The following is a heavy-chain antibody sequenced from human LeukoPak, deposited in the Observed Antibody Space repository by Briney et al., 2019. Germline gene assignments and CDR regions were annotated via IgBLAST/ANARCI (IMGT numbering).Heavy chain of an antibody. CDR3: ARVVVPAAGGAFDI. V-gene: IGHV1-69*13. CDR1: GGTFSSYA. Sequence: SVKVSCKASGGTFSSYAISWVRQAPGQGLEWMGGIIPIFGTANYAQKFQGRVTITADESTSTAYMELSSLRSEDTAVYYCARVVVPAAGGAFDIWGQGTMVTVSS. D-gene: IGHD2-2*01. J-gene: IGHJ3*02. CDR2: IIPIFGTA.